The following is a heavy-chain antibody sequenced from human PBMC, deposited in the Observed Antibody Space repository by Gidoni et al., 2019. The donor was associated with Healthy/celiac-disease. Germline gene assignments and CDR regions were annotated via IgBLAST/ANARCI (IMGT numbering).Heavy chain of an antibody. J-gene: IGHJ4*02. CDR2: IIPIFGTA. V-gene: IGHV1-69*01. CDR1: VGTFSSYA. D-gene: IGHD3-3*01. CDR3: ARELFVLRYFDY. Sequence: QVPLVQSGADVKTPGSSVKVSCKASVGTFSSYAISWVRQAPGQGLEWMGGIIPIFGTANYAQKCQGRVTITAEESTSTAYMELSSLRSEDTAVYYCARELFVLRYFDYWGQGTLVTVSS.